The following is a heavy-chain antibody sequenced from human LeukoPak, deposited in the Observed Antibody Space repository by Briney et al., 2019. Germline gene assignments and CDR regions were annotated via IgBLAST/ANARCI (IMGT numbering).Heavy chain of an antibody. CDR2: IYYSGST. D-gene: IGHD2-2*01. Sequence: PSQTLSLTCTVSGGSISSGGYYWSWIRQHPGKGLEWIGYIYYSGSTYYNPSLKSRVTISVDTSKNQFSLKLSSVTAADTAVYYCARAPGVLGYCSSTSCYAEGSGWFDPWGQGTLVTVSS. CDR3: ARAPGVLGYCSSTSCYAEGSGWFDP. V-gene: IGHV4-31*03. CDR1: GGSISSGGYY. J-gene: IGHJ5*02.